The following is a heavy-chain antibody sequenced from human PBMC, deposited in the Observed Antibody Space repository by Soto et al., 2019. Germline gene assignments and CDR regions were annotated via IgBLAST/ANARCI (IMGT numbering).Heavy chain of an antibody. CDR1: GFTFSSYA. V-gene: IGHV3-23*01. J-gene: IGHJ4*02. CDR2: ISGSGGST. D-gene: IGHD1-26*01. CDR3: AKVPLGAKRELDFDY. Sequence: GGSLRLSCAASGFTFSSYAMSWVRQAPGKGLEWVSAISGSGGSTYYADSVKGRFTISRDNSKNTLYLQMNSLRAEDTAVYYCAKVPLGAKRELDFDYWGQGTLVTVSS.